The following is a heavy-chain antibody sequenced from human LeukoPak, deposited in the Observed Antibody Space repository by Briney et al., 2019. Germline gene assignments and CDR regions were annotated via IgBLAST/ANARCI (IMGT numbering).Heavy chain of an antibody. CDR2: IYTNGST. Sequence: SETLSLTCTVSGGSISSYYWSWIRQPPGKGLEWIGYIYTNGSTNYNPSPKSRVTISVDTSKNQFSLKLSSVTAADTAVYYCASSYYYGSSAYRFDYWGQGTLVTVSS. CDR3: ASSYYYGSSAYRFDY. V-gene: IGHV4-4*09. J-gene: IGHJ4*02. D-gene: IGHD3-22*01. CDR1: GGSISSYY.